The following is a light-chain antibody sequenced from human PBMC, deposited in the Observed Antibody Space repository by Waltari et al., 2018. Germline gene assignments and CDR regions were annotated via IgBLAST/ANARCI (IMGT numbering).Light chain of an antibody. J-gene: IGLJ2*01. V-gene: IGLV3-1*01. CDR1: KLGERY. CDR3: QAWDTNTYVV. CDR2: QDG. Sequence: SYDLTQPPSVSMSPGQTASITCSGDKLGERYASWYQQKPGQSPILVIHQDGKRPSGIPERFSGSNSGNTATLTITGTQTLDEAHYYCQAWDTNTYVVFGGGTKLTVL.